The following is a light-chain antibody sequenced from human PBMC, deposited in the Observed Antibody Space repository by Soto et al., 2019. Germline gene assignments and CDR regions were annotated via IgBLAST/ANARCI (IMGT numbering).Light chain of an antibody. CDR3: SSYTSSDTHG. Sequence: QSALTQPASVSGSPGQSITISCTGTSSDVGGYNYVSWYQQHPGKAPKLMIYEVSNRPSGVSNRFSGSKSGNTASLTISGLQAEDEADFYCSSYTSSDTHGFGNGTKVTVL. CDR1: SSDVGGYNY. J-gene: IGLJ1*01. V-gene: IGLV2-14*01. CDR2: EVS.